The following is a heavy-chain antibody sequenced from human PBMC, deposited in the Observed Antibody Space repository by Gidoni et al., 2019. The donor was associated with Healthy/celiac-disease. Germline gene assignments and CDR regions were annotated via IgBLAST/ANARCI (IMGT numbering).Heavy chain of an antibody. CDR1: GGSISSSY. J-gene: IGHJ4*02. D-gene: IGHD3-10*01. CDR3: ARERRSGSGSYYKPFDY. Sequence: QVQLQESGPGLVKPSETLSLTCTVSGGSISSSYWRWIRQPAGKGLEWIGRIYTSGRTNYNPSLKSRVTMSVDTSKNQFSLKLSSVTAADTAVYYCARERRSGSGSYYKPFDYWGQGTLVTVSS. V-gene: IGHV4-4*07. CDR2: IYTSGRT.